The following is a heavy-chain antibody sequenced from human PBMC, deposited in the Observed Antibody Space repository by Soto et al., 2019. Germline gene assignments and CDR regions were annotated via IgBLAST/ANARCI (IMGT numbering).Heavy chain of an antibody. J-gene: IGHJ4*02. CDR2: ISWNSGSI. CDR1: GFTFDDYA. V-gene: IGHV3-9*01. Sequence: PGGSLRLSCAASGFTFDDYAMHWVRQAPGKGLEWVSGISWNSGSIGYADSVKGRFTISRDNAKNSLYLQMNSLRAEDTASYYCAKSPATVTYYFDYWGQGTRVTVSS. CDR3: AKSPATVTYYFDY. D-gene: IGHD4-17*01.